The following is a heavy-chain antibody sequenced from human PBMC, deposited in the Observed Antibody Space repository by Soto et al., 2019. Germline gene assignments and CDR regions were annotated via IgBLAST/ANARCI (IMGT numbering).Heavy chain of an antibody. J-gene: IGHJ4*02. CDR3: AKPFTSALSGWYELYY. D-gene: IGHD6-19*01. Sequence: GGSLRLSCAASGFTFDDYAMHWVRQAPGKGLEWVSGISWNSGSIGYADPVKGRFTISRDNAKNSLYLQMNSLRAEDTALYYCAKPFTSALSGWYELYYWGQGTLVTVSS. CDR2: ISWNSGSI. CDR1: GFTFDDYA. V-gene: IGHV3-9*01.